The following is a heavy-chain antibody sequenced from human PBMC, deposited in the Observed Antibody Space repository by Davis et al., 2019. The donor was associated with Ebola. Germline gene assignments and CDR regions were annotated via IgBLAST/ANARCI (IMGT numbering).Heavy chain of an antibody. CDR1: GFPVSSNY. Sequence: GGSLRLSCAASGFPVSSNYMTWVRQAPGKGLEWVSIFYTAGTSYYADSVKGRFTISRDNSKNTLYLQMNSLRAEDTAVYYCAKDLYGSGGNDYWGQGTLVTVSS. J-gene: IGHJ4*02. CDR3: AKDLYGSGGNDY. D-gene: IGHD3-10*01. V-gene: IGHV3-66*02. CDR2: FYTAGTS.